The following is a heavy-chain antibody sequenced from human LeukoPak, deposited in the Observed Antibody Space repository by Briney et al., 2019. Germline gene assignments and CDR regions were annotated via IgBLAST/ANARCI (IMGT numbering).Heavy chain of an antibody. CDR1: GGSFSGYY. V-gene: IGHV4-34*01. J-gene: IGHJ6*03. CDR2: INHSGST. CDR3: ARRNIAAVYYYYYMDV. Sequence: SETLSLTCAVYGGSFSGYYWSWIRQPPGKGLEWIGEINHSGSTNYNPSLKSRVTISVDTSKNQFSLKLSSVTAADTAVYYCARRNIAAVYYYYYMDVWGKGTTVTISS. D-gene: IGHD6-13*01.